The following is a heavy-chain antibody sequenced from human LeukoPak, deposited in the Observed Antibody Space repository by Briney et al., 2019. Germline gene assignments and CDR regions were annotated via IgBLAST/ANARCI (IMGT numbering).Heavy chain of an antibody. Sequence: PSETLSLTCTVSGGSISSSSYYWGWIRQPPGKGLEWIGSIYYSGSTYYNPSLKSRVTISVDTSKNQFSLKLSSVTAADTAVYYCARREGYLVQVSKSAFDIWGQGTMVTVSS. CDR3: ARREGYLVQVSKSAFDI. J-gene: IGHJ3*02. CDR2: IYYSGST. D-gene: IGHD6-13*01. CDR1: GGSISSSSYY. V-gene: IGHV4-39*01.